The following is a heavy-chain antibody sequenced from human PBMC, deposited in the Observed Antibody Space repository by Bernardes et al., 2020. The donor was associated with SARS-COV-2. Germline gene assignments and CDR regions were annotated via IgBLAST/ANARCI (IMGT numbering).Heavy chain of an antibody. Sequence: ASVKVSCKVSGYTLTELSMHWVRQAPGKGLEWMGGLDPEDGETIYAQKFQGRVTMTEDTSTDTAYMELSSLRSEDTAVYYCATSVAVKHEDWFDPWGQGTLVTVSS. J-gene: IGHJ5*02. V-gene: IGHV1-24*01. CDR2: LDPEDGET. D-gene: IGHD6-19*01. CDR1: GYTLTELS. CDR3: ATSVAVKHEDWFDP.